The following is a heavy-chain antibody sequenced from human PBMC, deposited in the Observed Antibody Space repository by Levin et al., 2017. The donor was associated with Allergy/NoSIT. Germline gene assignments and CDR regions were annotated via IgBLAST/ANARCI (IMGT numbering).Heavy chain of an antibody. J-gene: IGHJ4*02. Sequence: LRLSCTVSGGSISSGGYYWSWIRQHPGKGLEWIGYIYYSGSTYYNPSLKSRVTISVDTSKNQFSLKLRSVTAADTAVYYCARSPPRGEWGIAVDLAHFDYWGQGTLVTVSS. D-gene: IGHD6-19*01. CDR2: IYYSGST. V-gene: IGHV4-31*03. CDR3: ARSPPRGEWGIAVDLAHFDY. CDR1: GGSISSGGYY.